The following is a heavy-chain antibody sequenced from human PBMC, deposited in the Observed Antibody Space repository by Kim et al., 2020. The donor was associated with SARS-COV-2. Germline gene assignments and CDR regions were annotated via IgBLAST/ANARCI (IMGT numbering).Heavy chain of an antibody. CDR3: ARQCGIAAAGNDAFDI. V-gene: IGHV5-10-1*01. Sequence: SFQGHVTISADKSISTAYLQWSSLKASDTAMYYCARQCGIAAAGNDAFDIWGQGTMVTVSS. J-gene: IGHJ3*02. D-gene: IGHD6-13*01.